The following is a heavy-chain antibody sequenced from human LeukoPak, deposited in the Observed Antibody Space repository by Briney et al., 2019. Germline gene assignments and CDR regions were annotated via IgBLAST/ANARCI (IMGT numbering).Heavy chain of an antibody. CDR3: AKDHGIAAAGDDAFDI. D-gene: IGHD6-13*01. Sequence: PGGSLRLSCAASGFTVNSNYMSWVRQAPGKGLEWVSVVYSGDRTYYADSVKGRFTISRDNSKNTLYLQMNSLRAEDTAVYYCAKDHGIAAAGDDAFDIWGQGTMVTVSS. CDR2: VYSGDRT. J-gene: IGHJ3*02. CDR1: GFTVNSNY. V-gene: IGHV3-66*01.